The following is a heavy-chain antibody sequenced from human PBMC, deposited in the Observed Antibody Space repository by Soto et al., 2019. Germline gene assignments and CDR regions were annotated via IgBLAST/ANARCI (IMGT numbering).Heavy chain of an antibody. J-gene: IGHJ6*02. CDR1: GGSISSYY. V-gene: IGHV4-59*01. Sequence: SETLSLTCTVSGGSISSYYWSWIRQPPGKGLEWIGYIYYSGSTNYNPSLKSRVTISVDTSKNQFSLKLSSVTAADTAVYYCARAGIAVAGYYYYGMDVWGQGTTVTV. D-gene: IGHD6-19*01. CDR2: IYYSGST. CDR3: ARAGIAVAGYYYYGMDV.